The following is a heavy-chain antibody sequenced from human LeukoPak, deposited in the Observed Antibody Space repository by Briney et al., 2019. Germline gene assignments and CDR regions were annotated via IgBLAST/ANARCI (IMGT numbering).Heavy chain of an antibody. Sequence: SETLSLTCTVSGGSISSSSYYWGWIRQPPGKGLEWIGSIYYSGSTYYNPSLKSRVTISADTSKNQFSLKLTSVTAADTAVYYCASYYDFWSGHSEYWGQGTLVTVSS. CDR3: ASYYDFWSGHSEY. J-gene: IGHJ4*02. D-gene: IGHD3-3*01. V-gene: IGHV4-39*01. CDR1: GGSISSSSYY. CDR2: IYYSGST.